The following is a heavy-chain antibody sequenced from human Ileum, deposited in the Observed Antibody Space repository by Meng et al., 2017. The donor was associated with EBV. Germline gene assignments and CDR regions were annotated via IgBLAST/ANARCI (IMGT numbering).Heavy chain of an antibody. V-gene: IGHV4-31*03. CDR3: ARASYGSGSPLGESWFDP. D-gene: IGHD3-10*01. CDR2: IHSSGST. Sequence: QVKRKALGPGVVKPSLTLAPTGTVSGGSISRGGYDWSWIRQHPGKGLEWIGYIHSSGSTYYNPSLRSRLTISVDTSKNQFSLKLSSVTAADTAVYYCARASYGSGSPLGESWFDPWGQGTLVTVSS. CDR1: GGSISRGGYD. J-gene: IGHJ5*02.